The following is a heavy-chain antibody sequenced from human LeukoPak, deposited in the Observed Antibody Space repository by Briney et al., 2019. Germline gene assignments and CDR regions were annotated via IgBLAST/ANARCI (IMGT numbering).Heavy chain of an antibody. CDR2: IYTSGST. CDR1: GGSISSGSYY. Sequence: SQTLSLTCTVSGGSISSGSYYWSWIRQPAGKGLEWIGRIYTSGSTNYNPSLKSRVTILVDTSKNQFSLKLSSVTAADTAVYYCARGSSSWSYYFDYWGQGTLVTVSS. J-gene: IGHJ4*02. CDR3: ARGSSSWSYYFDY. D-gene: IGHD6-13*01. V-gene: IGHV4-61*02.